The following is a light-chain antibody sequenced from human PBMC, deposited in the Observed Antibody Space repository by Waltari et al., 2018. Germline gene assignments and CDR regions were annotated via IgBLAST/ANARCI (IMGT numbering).Light chain of an antibody. Sequence: IQMTQSPSSLSASVGDRVTITCQASQHITICLNWYQQKPGQAPTLLIYNASNLKTGVPSRFSGRGFGTDFTFTISSLQPEDVATYYCQQYDVLQYTFGPGTKVNLK. CDR3: QQYDVLQYT. V-gene: IGKV1-33*01. CDR1: QHITIC. J-gene: IGKJ3*01. CDR2: NAS.